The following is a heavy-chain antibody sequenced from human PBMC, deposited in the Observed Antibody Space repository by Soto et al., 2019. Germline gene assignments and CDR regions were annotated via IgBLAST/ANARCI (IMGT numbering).Heavy chain of an antibody. V-gene: IGHV4-61*01. J-gene: IGHJ3*02. D-gene: IGHD1-26*01. CDR1: GGSVSSGSYY. Sequence: LSLTCTVSGGSVSSGSYYWSWIRQPPGKGLEWIGYIYYSGSTNYNPSLKSRVTISVDTSKNQFSLKLSSVTAADTAVYYCARDLGNSGSYYYHDAFDIWGQGTMVTVAS. CDR3: ARDLGNSGSYYYHDAFDI. CDR2: IYYSGST.